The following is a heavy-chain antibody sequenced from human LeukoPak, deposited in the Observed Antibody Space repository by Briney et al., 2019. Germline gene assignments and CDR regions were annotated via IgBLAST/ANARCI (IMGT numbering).Heavy chain of an antibody. CDR1: GFTFTRYA. CDR2: ITGDGDGA. V-gene: IGHV3-23*01. Sequence: PGASLRLSCAASGFTFTRYAMTWVRQAPGGGREWASLITGDGDGAYYPDSVKGRFTTSRDNAKNTLYLQMNSLRADDTAVYYCAKESSSRGWYGPDYWGQGTLVTVSS. J-gene: IGHJ4*02. CDR3: AKESSSRGWYGPDY. D-gene: IGHD6-19*01.